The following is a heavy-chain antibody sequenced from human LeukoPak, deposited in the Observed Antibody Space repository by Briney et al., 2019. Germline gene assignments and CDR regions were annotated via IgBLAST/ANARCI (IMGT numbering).Heavy chain of an antibody. CDR1: GYTFSDHY. CDR3: AKTRPLDSSSWSHGDY. Sequence: GGSLRLSCAVSGYTFSDHYIDWVRQAPGKGLEWVAVIPYDGRNKYYADSVKGRFTISRDNTRNTLYLQMNSLRVEDTAVYYCAKTRPLDSSSWSHGDYWGQGTLVTVSS. CDR2: IPYDGRNK. V-gene: IGHV3-30*18. J-gene: IGHJ4*02. D-gene: IGHD6-13*01.